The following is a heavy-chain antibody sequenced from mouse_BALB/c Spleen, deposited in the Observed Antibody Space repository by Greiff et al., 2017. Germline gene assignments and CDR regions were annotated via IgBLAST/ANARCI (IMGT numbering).Heavy chain of an antibody. D-gene: IGHD2-4*01. CDR2: IYPSDSYT. CDR3: TRGDYEG. J-gene: IGHJ3*02. V-gene: IGHV1-69*02. Sequence: QVHVKQPGAELVRPGASVKLSCKASGYTFTSYWINWVKQRPGQGLEWIGNIYPSDSYTNYNQKFKDKATLTVDKSSSTAYMQLSSPTSEDSAVYYCTRGDYEGWGQGTLVTVSA. CDR1: GYTFTSYW.